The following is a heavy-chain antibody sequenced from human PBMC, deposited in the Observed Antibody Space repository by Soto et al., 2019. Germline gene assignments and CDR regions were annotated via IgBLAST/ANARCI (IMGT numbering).Heavy chain of an antibody. V-gene: IGHV1-18*04. CDR3: ARDPAPGHDAFDI. Sequence: ASVKVSFKASRYTFTSYGISWGRHAPGQGLEWMGWISAYNGNTNYAQKLQGRVTMTTDTSTSTAYMELRSLRSDDTAVYYCARDPAPGHDAFDIWGQGTMVTVSS. J-gene: IGHJ3*02. CDR1: RYTFTSYG. CDR2: ISAYNGNT.